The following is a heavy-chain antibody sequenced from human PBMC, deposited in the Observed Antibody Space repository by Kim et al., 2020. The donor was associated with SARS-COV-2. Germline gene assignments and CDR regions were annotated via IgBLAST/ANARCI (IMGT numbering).Heavy chain of an antibody. Sequence: ASVKVSCKASGYTFNDYYMHWVRQAPGQGLEWMGWINPNSGDTNFAQRFQGRVTMTRDTPISTVYMELSRLRSDDTAVYYCATRGGGRGQYGNYWGQGTLVTVSS. V-gene: IGHV1-2*02. CDR1: GYTFNDYY. D-gene: IGHD2-15*01. CDR3: ATRGGGRGQYGNY. CDR2: INPNSGDT. J-gene: IGHJ4*02.